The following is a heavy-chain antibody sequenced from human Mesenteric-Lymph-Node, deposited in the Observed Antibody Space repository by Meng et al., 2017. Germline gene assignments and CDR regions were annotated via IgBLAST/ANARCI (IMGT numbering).Heavy chain of an antibody. CDR3: AWFGELFFSPFFDV. CDR2: ISSSSSYI. Sequence: GESLKISCAASGFTFSSYSMNWVRQAPGKGLEWVSSISSSSSYIYYADSVKGRFTISRDNAKNSLYLQMNSLRAEDTAVYYCAWFGELFFSPFFDVWGQGTTVTVSS. CDR1: GFTFSSYS. D-gene: IGHD3-10*01. V-gene: IGHV3-21*01. J-gene: IGHJ6*02.